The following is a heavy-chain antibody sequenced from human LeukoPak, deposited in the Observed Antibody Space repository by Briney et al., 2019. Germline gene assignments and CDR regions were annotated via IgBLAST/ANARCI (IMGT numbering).Heavy chain of an antibody. J-gene: IGHJ4*02. CDR2: IRSKANSYAT. V-gene: IGHV3-73*01. D-gene: IGHD3-3*01. CDR3: TTDPTYYDFWSGYQSFDY. CDR1: GFTFSGSA. Sequence: GGSLRLSWAASGFTFSGSAMHWVRQASGKGLEWVGRIRSKANSYATAYAASVKGRFTISRDDSKNTLYLQMNSLKTEDTAVYYCTTDPTYYDFWSGYQSFDYWGQGTLVTVSS.